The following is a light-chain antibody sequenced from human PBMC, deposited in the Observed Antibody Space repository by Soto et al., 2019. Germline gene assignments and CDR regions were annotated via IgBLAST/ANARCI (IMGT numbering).Light chain of an antibody. CDR2: DVS. Sequence: QSALTQPASVSGSPGQSITISCTGTSSDVGGYKYVFWYQQHPGKAPKLMIYDVSNRPSGVSNRFSGSKSGNTASLTISGLQAEDEADYYCSSYISSSTLVVFGGGTQLTVL. CDR3: SSYISSSTLVV. J-gene: IGLJ2*01. CDR1: SSDVGGYKY. V-gene: IGLV2-14*01.